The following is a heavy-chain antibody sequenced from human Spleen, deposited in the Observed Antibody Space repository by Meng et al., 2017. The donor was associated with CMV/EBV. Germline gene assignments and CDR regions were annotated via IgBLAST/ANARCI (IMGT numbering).Heavy chain of an antibody. Sequence: TASERTLSSYASNWVSQAPGNGLEWIGSSIPMFRKTNYAQKFKGRVTITTGESTGTVFMELSSMTLDDTAIYFCARVPDSRAPEDDYWGQGTLVTVSS. CDR2: SIPMFRKT. CDR1: ERTLSSYA. V-gene: IGHV1-69*05. J-gene: IGHJ4*02. D-gene: IGHD6-6*01. CDR3: ARVPDSRAPEDDY.